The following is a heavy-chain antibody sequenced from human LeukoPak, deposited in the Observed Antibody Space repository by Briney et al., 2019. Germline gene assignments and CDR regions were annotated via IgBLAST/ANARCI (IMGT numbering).Heavy chain of an antibody. CDR1: GFTFSSYK. V-gene: IGHV3-48*03. J-gene: IGHJ4*02. CDR3: ARECGSGCFDY. D-gene: IGHD6-19*01. Sequence: GGSLRLSCAASGFTFSSYKMHWVRQAPGKGLEWVSYISDSGGSIYYADPVKGRFTISRDNAKNSLYLQMNSLRADDTAVYYCARECGSGCFDYWGQGILVTVSS. CDR2: ISDSGGSI.